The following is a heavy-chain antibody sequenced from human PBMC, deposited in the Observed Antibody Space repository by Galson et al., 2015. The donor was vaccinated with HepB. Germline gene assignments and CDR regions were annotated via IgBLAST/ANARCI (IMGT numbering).Heavy chain of an antibody. D-gene: IGHD3-22*01. CDR3: ARQAARDYDSSGYYAYYFDY. CDR2: IYPGDSDT. J-gene: IGHJ4*02. V-gene: IGHV5-51*01. Sequence: QSGAEVKKPGESLKISCKGSGYSFTSYWIGWVRQMPGKGLEWMGIIYPGDSDTRYSPSFQGQVTISADKSISTAYLQWSSLKASDTAMYYCARQAARDYDSSGYYAYYFDYWGQGTLVTVSS. CDR1: GYSFTSYW.